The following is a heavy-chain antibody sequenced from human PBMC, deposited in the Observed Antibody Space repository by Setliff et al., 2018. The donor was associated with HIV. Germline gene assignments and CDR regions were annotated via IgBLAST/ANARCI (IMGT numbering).Heavy chain of an antibody. Sequence: ASVKVSCKAVGYTFSGYYLHWVRQAPGQGLEWMGRINPKSGGTQFSQKFQGRVTMARDTSTGTVFMELSGLRFEDTAMYYCARVGERWLQFYYFDNWGQGTLVTVS. CDR3: ARVGERWLQFYYFDN. V-gene: IGHV1-2*06. CDR2: INPKSGGT. D-gene: IGHD5-12*01. CDR1: GYTFSGYY. J-gene: IGHJ4*02.